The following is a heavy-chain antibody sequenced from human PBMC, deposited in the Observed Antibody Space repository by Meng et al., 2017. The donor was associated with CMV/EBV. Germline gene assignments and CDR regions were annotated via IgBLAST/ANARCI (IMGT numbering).Heavy chain of an antibody. J-gene: IGHJ6*02. CDR2: INPNSGGT. CDR3: ARDDYDFWSGYSAYYYYGMDV. Sequence: ASVKVSCKASGYTFTGYYMHWVRQAPGQGLEWMGWINPNSGGTNYAQKFQGRVTVTRDTSTSTVYMELSSLRSEDTAVYYCARDDYDFWSGYSAYYYYGMDVWGQGTTVTVSS. CDR1: GYTFTGYY. V-gene: IGHV1-2*02. D-gene: IGHD3-3*01.